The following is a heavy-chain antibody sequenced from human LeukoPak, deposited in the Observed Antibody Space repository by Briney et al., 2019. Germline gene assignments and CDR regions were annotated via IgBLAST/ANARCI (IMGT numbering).Heavy chain of an antibody. Sequence: SVKVSCKASGGTFSSYTISWVRQAPGQGLEWMGRIIPILGIANYAQKFQGRVTITADKSTSTAYMELSSLRSEDTAVYYCASCRGYDFWYLFDPWGQGTLVTVSS. CDR1: GGTFSSYT. V-gene: IGHV1-69*02. J-gene: IGHJ5*02. D-gene: IGHD3-3*01. CDR2: IIPILGIA. CDR3: ASCRGYDFWYLFDP.